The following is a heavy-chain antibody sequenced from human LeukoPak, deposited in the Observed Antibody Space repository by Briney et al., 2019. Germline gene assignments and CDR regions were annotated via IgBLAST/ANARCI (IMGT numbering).Heavy chain of an antibody. CDR2: IKQDGSEI. V-gene: IGHV3-7*01. D-gene: IGHD3-22*01. Sequence: PGGSLRLSCAASGFTFRNYRMNWVRQAPGKGLEWVANIKQDGSEIYYVASVKGRFTISRDNAKNSLYLQMNSLRAEDTAVYFCASGTLLQHRKTVFSAFDYWGQGTLVTVSS. J-gene: IGHJ4*02. CDR3: ASGTLLQHRKTVFSAFDY. CDR1: GFTFRNYR.